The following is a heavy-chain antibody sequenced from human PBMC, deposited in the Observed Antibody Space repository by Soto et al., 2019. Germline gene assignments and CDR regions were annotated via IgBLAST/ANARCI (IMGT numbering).Heavy chain of an antibody. Sequence: QVQLVESGGGLVKPGGSLRLSCAASGFTFSDSYMSWIRQAPGKGLEWVSYISNSGRTIDYADSVKGRFTISRDNAKNSLHLQMSSLRADDTAVYYCARVKRYPAGVLASDIWGQGTMVTVSS. D-gene: IGHD2-2*02. CDR3: ARVKRYPAGVLASDI. CDR2: ISNSGRTI. V-gene: IGHV3-11*01. CDR1: GFTFSDSY. J-gene: IGHJ3*02.